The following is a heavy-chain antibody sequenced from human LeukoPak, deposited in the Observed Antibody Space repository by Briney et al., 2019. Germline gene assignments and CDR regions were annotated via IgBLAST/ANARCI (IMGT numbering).Heavy chain of an antibody. CDR1: GFTFSTYG. V-gene: IGHV3-33*06. J-gene: IGHJ4*02. D-gene: IGHD6-13*01. CDR3: VKDRGSSWALVSFDY. CDR2: IWYDASNE. Sequence: GGSLRLSCAASGFTFSTYGMHWVRQAPGKGLEWVALIWYDASNEYYADSVKGRFTISRDNSKNTLYLQMNSLRAEDTAIYYCVKDRGSSWALVSFDYWGQGTLVTVSS.